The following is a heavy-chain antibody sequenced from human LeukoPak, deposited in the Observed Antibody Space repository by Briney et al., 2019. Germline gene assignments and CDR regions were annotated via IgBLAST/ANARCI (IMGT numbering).Heavy chain of an antibody. Sequence: GGSLRLSCAASGFTVSSNYMSWVRQAPGKGLEWVANIKQDGSEKYYVDSVKGRFTISRDNAKNSLYLQMNSLRAEDTAVYYCARDVHEGLRFLEWLPLEYWGQGTLVTVSS. CDR1: GFTVSSNY. CDR3: ARDVHEGLRFLEWLPLEY. J-gene: IGHJ4*02. V-gene: IGHV3-7*01. D-gene: IGHD3-3*01. CDR2: IKQDGSEK.